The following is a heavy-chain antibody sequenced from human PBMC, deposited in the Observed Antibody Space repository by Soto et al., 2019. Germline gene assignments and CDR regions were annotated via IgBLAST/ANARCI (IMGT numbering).Heavy chain of an antibody. J-gene: IGHJ6*02. CDR1: GLSLTSGVVG. D-gene: IGHD3-10*01. CDR3: AHRLPGPPGDDV. V-gene: IGHV2-5*01. CDR2: IYWNDEQ. Sequence: QITLKESGPTLVKPTQTLTLTCTFSGLSLTSGVVGVGWIRQPPGEALEWLALIYWNDEQYHNTSLRNRLTITRDTAKHQVVLTVTNMDPAATATYYCAHRLPGPPGDDVWGQGTTVTVSS.